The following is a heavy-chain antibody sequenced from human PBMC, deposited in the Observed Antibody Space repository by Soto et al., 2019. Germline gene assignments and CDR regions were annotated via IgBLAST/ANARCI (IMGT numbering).Heavy chain of an antibody. V-gene: IGHV1-69*13. CDR2: IIPIFGTA. CDR1: GGTFSSYA. D-gene: IGHD6-19*01. Sequence: ASVKVSCKASGGTFSSYAISWVRQAPGQGLEWMGGIIPIFGTANYAQKFQGRVTITADESTSTAYMELSSLRSEDTAVYYCTSDHSIAVAGTKYDYWGQGTLVTVSS. J-gene: IGHJ4*02. CDR3: TSDHSIAVAGTKYDY.